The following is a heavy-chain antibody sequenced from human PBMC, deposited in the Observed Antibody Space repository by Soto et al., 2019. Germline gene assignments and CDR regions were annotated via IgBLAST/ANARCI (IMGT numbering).Heavy chain of an antibody. CDR2: IYPGDSDT. V-gene: IGHV5-51*01. J-gene: IGHJ3*02. CDR1: GYSFTSYW. Sequence: EVQLVQSGAEVKKPGESLKISCKGSGYSFTSYWIGWVRQMPGKGLEWMGIIYPGDSDTRYSPSFQGQVTISADKSISTAYLQWSSLKASDTAMYYCARQGGIAVAGQPGEDAFDIWGQGTMVTVSS. CDR3: ARQGGIAVAGQPGEDAFDI. D-gene: IGHD6-19*01.